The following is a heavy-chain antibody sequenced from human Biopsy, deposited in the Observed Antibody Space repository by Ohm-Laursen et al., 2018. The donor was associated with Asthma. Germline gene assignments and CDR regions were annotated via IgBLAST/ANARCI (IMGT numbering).Heavy chain of an antibody. CDR2: INHSGST. CDR1: GGSFSGCY. CDR3: ARAGQCSSTSCYNPGWFDP. V-gene: IGHV4-34*01. D-gene: IGHD2-2*01. J-gene: IGHJ5*02. Sequence: GTLSLTCAVYGGSFSGCYWSWIRQPPGKGLEWIGEINHSGSTNYNPSLKSRVTISVDTSKNQFSLKLSSVTAADTAVYYCARAGQCSSTSCYNPGWFDPWGQGTLVTVSS.